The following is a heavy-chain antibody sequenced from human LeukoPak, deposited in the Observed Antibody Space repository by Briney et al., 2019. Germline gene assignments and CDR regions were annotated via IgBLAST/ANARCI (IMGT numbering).Heavy chain of an antibody. J-gene: IGHJ5*02. CDR3: ARYCSSTNCYKGGLDP. V-gene: IGHV4-31*03. CDR2: IYYSGST. D-gene: IGHD2-2*02. CDR1: GGSISSGGYY. Sequence: SETLSLTCTVSGGSISSGGYYWSWIRQHPGKGLEWIGYIYYSGSTYSNPSLKSRVTISVDTSKNQLSLNLSSVTAADTAVYYCARYCSSTNCYKGGLDPWGQGTLVTVSS.